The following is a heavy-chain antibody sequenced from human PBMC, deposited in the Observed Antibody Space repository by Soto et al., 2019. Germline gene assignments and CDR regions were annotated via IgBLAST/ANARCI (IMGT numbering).Heavy chain of an antibody. Sequence: KPSETLSLTCAVSGGSFIGYYWSWVRQTPGKGLEWIGDINHTGGSNYNPSLKSRVMISVDTAKTQFSLNVTSVTAADTAVYYCAREVGYYSATRRNLYFDYWGPGTLVTVSS. CDR3: AREVGYYSATRRNLYFDY. D-gene: IGHD2-2*01. J-gene: IGHJ4*02. V-gene: IGHV4-34*01. CDR1: GGSFIGYY. CDR2: INHTGGS.